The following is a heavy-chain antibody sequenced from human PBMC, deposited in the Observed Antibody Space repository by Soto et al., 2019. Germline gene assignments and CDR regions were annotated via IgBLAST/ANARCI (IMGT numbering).Heavy chain of an antibody. CDR2: IKSKTDGGTT. CDR1: GFTFSNAW. CDR3: TTELLLWFWELSRFDY. Sequence: EVQLVESGGGLVKPGGSLRLSCAASGFTFSNAWMSWVRQAPGKGLEWVGRIKSKTDGGTTDYAAPVKGRFTISRDDSKNTLYLQMISLKTEDTAVYYCTTELLLWFWELSRFDYWGQGTLVTVSS. V-gene: IGHV3-15*01. D-gene: IGHD3-10*01. J-gene: IGHJ4*02.